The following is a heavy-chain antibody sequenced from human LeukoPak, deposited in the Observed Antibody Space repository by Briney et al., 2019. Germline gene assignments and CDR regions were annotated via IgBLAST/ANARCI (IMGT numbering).Heavy chain of an antibody. D-gene: IGHD3-9*01. Sequence: PGGSLRPSCAAAGIAFHDFAMSGGPQSPGKGLEGVSSITSSGESTYNADSVRGRFASSRDNSGSTLSLQMNSLRTEDSAVYYCATRLSRGYFGKLIFDFWGQGALVTVSS. J-gene: IGHJ4*02. CDR3: ATRLSRGYFGKLIFDF. CDR2: ITSSGEST. CDR1: GIAFHDFA. V-gene: IGHV3-23*01.